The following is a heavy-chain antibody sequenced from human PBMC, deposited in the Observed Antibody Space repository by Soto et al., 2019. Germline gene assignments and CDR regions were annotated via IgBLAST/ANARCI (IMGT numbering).Heavy chain of an antibody. D-gene: IGHD6-19*01. J-gene: IGHJ4*02. CDR1: GFTFSTDS. CDR2: ISTSGATR. Sequence: VQLVESGGGLVQPGGSLRLSCVASGFTFSTDSMNWVRQAPGKGLEGVAHISTSGATRYYADSVKGRFTISRDNAKTSLYLQMDSLRNEDTAVYYCARFFGSGFDYWGQGTLVTVSS. V-gene: IGHV3-48*02. CDR3: ARFFGSGFDY.